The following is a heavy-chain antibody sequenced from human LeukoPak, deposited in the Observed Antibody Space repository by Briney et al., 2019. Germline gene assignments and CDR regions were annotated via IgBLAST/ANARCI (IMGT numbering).Heavy chain of an antibody. CDR2: IRAHNGDT. V-gene: IGHV1-18*01. Sequence: GASVKVSCKASGYTFTSYAISWVRQAPGQGLEWMGWIRAHNGDTNHAQQLQGRVTMTTDTSTRTAYMELRSLRSEDTAVYYCARGEFICIINTCYASALDSWGQGTLVTVSS. CDR3: ARGEFICIINTCYASALDS. J-gene: IGHJ4*02. D-gene: IGHD2-2*01. CDR1: GYTFTSYA.